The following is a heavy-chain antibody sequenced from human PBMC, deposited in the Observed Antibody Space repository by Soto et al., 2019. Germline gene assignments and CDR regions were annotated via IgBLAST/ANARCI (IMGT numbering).Heavy chain of an antibody. V-gene: IGHV4-31*03. CDR3: ARGGYYQNMDSALDGFDI. D-gene: IGHD3-22*01. J-gene: IGHJ3*02. CDR1: GGSISSSSYY. Sequence: SETLSLTCTVSGGSISSSSYYWSWIRQHPGKGLEWIGYIYYSGSTYNNPSLKSRVTTSVDIPKNQLSLKLSSVTAADTAVYFCARGGYYQNMDSALDGFDIWGQGTMVTVSS. CDR2: IYYSGST.